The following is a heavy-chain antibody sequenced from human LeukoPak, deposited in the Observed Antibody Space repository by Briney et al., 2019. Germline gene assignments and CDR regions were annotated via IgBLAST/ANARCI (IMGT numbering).Heavy chain of an antibody. V-gene: IGHV3-30*04. CDR2: MSDDGNNI. J-gene: IGHJ4*02. CDR3: TRDRCSSTNCYAGAFDY. Sequence: GGSLRLSCAASGFTFSNYAMHWVRQAPGKGLEWVAAMSDDGNNIYNADSVKGRFTISRDNSKNTLYLQMNSLRAEDTAVYYCTRDRCSSTNCYAGAFDYWGQGTLVTVSS. D-gene: IGHD2-2*01. CDR1: GFTFSNYA.